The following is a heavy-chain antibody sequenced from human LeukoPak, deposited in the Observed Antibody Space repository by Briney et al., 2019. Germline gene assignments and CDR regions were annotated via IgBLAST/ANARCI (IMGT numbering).Heavy chain of an antibody. Sequence: PGRSLRLSCAAAGFTFSSYAMHWVSQAPGKGLEWVAVISYDGSNKYYADSVKGRFTISRDNSKNTLYLQMNSLRAEDTAVYYCARDRSYYGSRNYFDYWGQGTLVTVSS. CDR1: GFTFSSYA. J-gene: IGHJ4*02. CDR3: ARDRSYYGSRNYFDY. CDR2: ISYDGSNK. V-gene: IGHV3-30-3*01. D-gene: IGHD3-10*01.